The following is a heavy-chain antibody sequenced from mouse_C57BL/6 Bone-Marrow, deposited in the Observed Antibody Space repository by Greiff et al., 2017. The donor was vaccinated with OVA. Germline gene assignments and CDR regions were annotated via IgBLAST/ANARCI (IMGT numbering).Heavy chain of an antibody. CDR3: TTLTTGVPSFDD. CDR2: IDPENGDT. J-gene: IGHJ2*01. V-gene: IGHV14-4*01. Sequence: VQLQQSGAELVRPGASVKLSCTASGFNITADYMHWVKQRPEQGLEWIGWIDPENGDTEYASKFQGKATITAATSSHTAYLQLSSRTSEDTAVYYCTTLTTGVPSFDDWGQGTTLTVAS. CDR1: GFNITADY. D-gene: IGHD1-1*01.